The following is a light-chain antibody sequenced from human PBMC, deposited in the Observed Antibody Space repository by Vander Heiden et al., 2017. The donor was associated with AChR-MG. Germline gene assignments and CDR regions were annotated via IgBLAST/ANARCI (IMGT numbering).Light chain of an antibody. CDR1: QSVSSNY. CDR3: QQYGASPVT. J-gene: IGKJ1*01. CDR2: GAS. Sequence: LVLTQSPGTLSLSPGERATLSCRAGQSVSSNYLAWYQQKPGQAPRLLIYGASSRATGVPDRFSGSGSGTDFTLTISRLEPQDFAVYYCQQYGASPVTFGQGTKVEIK. V-gene: IGKV3-20*01.